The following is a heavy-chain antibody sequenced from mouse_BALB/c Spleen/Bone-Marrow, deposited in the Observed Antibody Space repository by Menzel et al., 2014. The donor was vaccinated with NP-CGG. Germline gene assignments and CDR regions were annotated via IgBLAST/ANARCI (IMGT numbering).Heavy chain of an antibody. V-gene: IGHV5-9-2*01. CDR3: ARLYYDYDGGAY. J-gene: IGHJ3*01. CDR1: GFTFSSYG. CDR2: ISGGGSYT. D-gene: IGHD2-4*01. Sequence: EVNLVESGGGLVKPGGSLKLSCAASGFTFSSYGMSWVRQTPEKRLGWVATISGGGSYTYYPDSVKGRFTISRDNAKNNLYLQMSSLRSEDTALYYCARLYYDYDGGAYWGQGTLVTVSA.